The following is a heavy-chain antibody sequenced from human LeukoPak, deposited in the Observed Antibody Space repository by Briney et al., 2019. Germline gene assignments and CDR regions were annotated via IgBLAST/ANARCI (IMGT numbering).Heavy chain of an antibody. V-gene: IGHV3-30*02. CDR1: GFTFSSYG. Sequence: GGSLRLSCAASGFTFSSYGMHWVRQAPGKGLEWVAFIRYDGSNKYYADSVKGRFTISRDNSKNTLYLQMNSLRAEDTAVYYCAKGGTYYDILTGYSFDYWGQGTLVTVSS. CDR2: IRYDGSNK. CDR3: AKGGTYYDILTGYSFDY. D-gene: IGHD3-9*01. J-gene: IGHJ4*02.